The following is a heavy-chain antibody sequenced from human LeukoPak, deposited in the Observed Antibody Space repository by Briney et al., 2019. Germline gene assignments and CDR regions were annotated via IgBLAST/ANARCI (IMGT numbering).Heavy chain of an antibody. J-gene: IGHJ4*02. V-gene: IGHV4-34*01. CDR1: GGSFRGYY. D-gene: IGHD3-9*01. CDR3: ARTLDNTGYFRNFDY. Sequence: PSETLSLTCGIYGGSFRGYYWSWIRQPPGKGLEWIGEISHSGGTNYNPSLKSRVTISGDTSKNQFSLTLSSVTAADTAVYYCARTLDNTGYFRNFDYWGQGSPVTVSS. CDR2: ISHSGGT.